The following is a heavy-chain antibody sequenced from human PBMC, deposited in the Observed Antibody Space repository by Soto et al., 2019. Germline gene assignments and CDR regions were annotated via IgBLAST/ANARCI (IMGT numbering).Heavy chain of an antibody. CDR1: GGSISTYNYY. V-gene: IGHV4-39*01. Sequence: SETLSLTCAVSGGSISTYNYYWCWIRQPPGKGLEWIGSIDYSWSTYYNPSLKSRVTISVDASKNQFSLKVSSGTAADTAVYYCARRRTSYGMDVWGQGTTVTVSS. CDR3: ARRRTSYGMDV. CDR2: IDYSWST. J-gene: IGHJ6*02.